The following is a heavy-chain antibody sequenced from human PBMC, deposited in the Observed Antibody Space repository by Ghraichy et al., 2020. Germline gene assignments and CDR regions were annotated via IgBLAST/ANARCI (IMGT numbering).Heavy chain of an antibody. CDR3: AREPRDYGHLGGGPDY. D-gene: IGHD4-17*01. Sequence: ASVKVSCKASGYTFTSYYMHWVRQAPGQGLEWMGIINPSGGSTSYAQKFQGRVTMTRDTSTSTVYMELSSLRSEDTAVYYCAREPRDYGHLGGGPDYWGQGTLVTVSS. CDR1: GYTFTSYY. V-gene: IGHV1-46*01. CDR2: INPSGGST. J-gene: IGHJ4*02.